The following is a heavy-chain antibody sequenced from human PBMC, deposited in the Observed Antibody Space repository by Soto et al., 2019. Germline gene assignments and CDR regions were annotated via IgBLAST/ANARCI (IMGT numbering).Heavy chain of an antibody. J-gene: IGHJ4*02. CDR1: GYTFTNFG. CDR3: ARGGTPIDY. V-gene: IGHV1-18*01. Sequence: QVQLVQSGAEVKKPGASVKVSCKTSGYTFTNFGLSWVRQAPGQGLEWMGWISDYNGNTKYPQNFQGRGTMTTDTATSTAYMELRSLRSDDAAVYYCARGGTPIDYSGQGTLVTGSS. D-gene: IGHD3-16*01. CDR2: ISDYNGNT.